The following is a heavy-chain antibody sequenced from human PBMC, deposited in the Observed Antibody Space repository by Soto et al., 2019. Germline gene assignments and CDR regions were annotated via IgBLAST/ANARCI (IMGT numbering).Heavy chain of an antibody. Sequence: EVQLVESGGGLVKPGGSLRLSCAASGFTFSSYSMNWVRQAPGKGLEWVSSISSSSSYIYYADSVKGRFTISIDNAKNSLYLQMNSLRDEDTAVYYCARGGPMATYWYFDLWGRGTLVTVSS. J-gene: IGHJ2*01. CDR2: ISSSSSYI. CDR3: ARGGPMATYWYFDL. CDR1: GFTFSSYS. V-gene: IGHV3-21*03.